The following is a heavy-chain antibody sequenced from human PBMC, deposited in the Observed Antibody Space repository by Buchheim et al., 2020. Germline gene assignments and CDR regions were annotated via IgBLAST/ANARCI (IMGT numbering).Heavy chain of an antibody. CDR2: INHSGST. CDR1: GGSFSGYY. CDR3: ARGVGGQNYYFDY. Sequence: QVQLQQWGAGLLKPSETLSLTCAVYGGSFSGYYWSWIRQPPGKGLEWIGEINHSGSTNYNPSLKSRVTISVDTSKNQFSLKLSSVTAADTAVYYCARGVGGQNYYFDYWGQGTL. V-gene: IGHV4-34*01. J-gene: IGHJ4*02. D-gene: IGHD3-10*01.